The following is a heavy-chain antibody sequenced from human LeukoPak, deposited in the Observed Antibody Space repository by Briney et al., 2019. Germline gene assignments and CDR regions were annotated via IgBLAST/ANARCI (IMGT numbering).Heavy chain of an antibody. D-gene: IGHD3-10*01. J-gene: IGHJ3*02. Sequence: GESLKISCKGSGYSFTNYWIAWVRQTPGQGLEWMAIIYPGDSDARCSPSFQGQVTISVDKSISTTYLRWSSLKASDTAMYYCARRGWGFGEPKRDHDTFDIWGQGTMVTVSS. CDR2: IYPGDSDA. CDR1: GYSFTNYW. V-gene: IGHV5-51*01. CDR3: ARRGWGFGEPKRDHDTFDI.